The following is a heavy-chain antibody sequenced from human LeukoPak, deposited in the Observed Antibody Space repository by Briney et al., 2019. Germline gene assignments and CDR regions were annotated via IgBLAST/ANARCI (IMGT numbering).Heavy chain of an antibody. CDR3: ARTTAGGLHWGYLDY. Sequence: SETLSLTCTVSGGPMRGYYWSWIRQPPGERLEWIGHIYITGDVNYSPSLRSRVSISIDSSKNQVSLQLSSVTAADTAVYYCARTTAGGLHWGYLDYWGQGTLVAVSS. V-gene: IGHV4-59*12. J-gene: IGHJ4*02. CDR2: IYITGDV. CDR1: GGPMRGYY. D-gene: IGHD7-27*01.